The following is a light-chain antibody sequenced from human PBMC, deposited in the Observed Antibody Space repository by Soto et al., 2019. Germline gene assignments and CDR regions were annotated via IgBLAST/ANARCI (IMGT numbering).Light chain of an antibody. CDR1: QSVSDK. CDR2: QAS. CDR3: QQYNNWPPWT. V-gene: IGKV3-15*01. J-gene: IGKJ1*01. Sequence: EIVLTQSPATLSLSPGARATLSCRASQSVSDKLAWYQQKPGQAPRLLXYQASARATGIPARFSGSGSGTELTLTISGLQSEDFAVYYCQQYNNWPPWTFGQGTKVDIK.